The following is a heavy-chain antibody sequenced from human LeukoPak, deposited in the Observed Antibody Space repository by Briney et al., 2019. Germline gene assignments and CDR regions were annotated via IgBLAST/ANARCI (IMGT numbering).Heavy chain of an antibody. Sequence: GGSLRLSCAASGFTFSSYWMHWVRQAPGKGLVWVSRINSDGSSTSYADSVKGRFTISGDNAKNTLYLQMNSLRAEDTAVYYCARGVRGVIYYYYGMDVWGQGTTVTVSS. D-gene: IGHD3-10*01. CDR1: GFTFSSYW. V-gene: IGHV3-74*01. J-gene: IGHJ6*02. CDR2: INSDGSST. CDR3: ARGVRGVIYYYYGMDV.